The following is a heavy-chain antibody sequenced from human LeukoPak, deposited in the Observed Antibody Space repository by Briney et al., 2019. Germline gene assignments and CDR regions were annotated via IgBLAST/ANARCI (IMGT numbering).Heavy chain of an antibody. Sequence: NPSETLPLTCTVSGASISTYYWSWIRQSPGKGLEWIGYLYSRGSPNYNPSLKRRVTISVDTSKNHFSLTLSSVTAADTAVYYCARLQPNSGEWAFDIWGQGTMVTVSS. CDR2: LYSRGSP. CDR1: GASISTYY. CDR3: ARLQPNSGEWAFDI. J-gene: IGHJ3*02. V-gene: IGHV4-59*01. D-gene: IGHD1-1*01.